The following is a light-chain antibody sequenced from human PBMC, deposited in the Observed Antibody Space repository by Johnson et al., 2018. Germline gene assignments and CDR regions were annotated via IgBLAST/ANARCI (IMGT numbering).Light chain of an antibody. Sequence: QSVLTQPPSVSAAPGQKVTISCSGSSSNIGNNYVSWYQQLPGTAPKLLIYENNKRPSGIPDRFSGSKSGTSATLGITGLQTGDEADYYCGTWDSSLGAGNAVGTGTKVTVL. V-gene: IGLV1-51*02. CDR2: ENN. CDR3: GTWDSSLGAGNA. CDR1: SSNIGNNY. J-gene: IGLJ1*01.